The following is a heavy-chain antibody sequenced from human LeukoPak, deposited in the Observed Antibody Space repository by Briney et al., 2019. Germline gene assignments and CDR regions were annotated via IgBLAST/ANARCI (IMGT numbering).Heavy chain of an antibody. D-gene: IGHD3-10*01. CDR3: ARDGPAQMVDFDY. CDR2: INPNSGGT. Sequence: ASVKVSCKASGYTFTDYYIHWVRQAPGQGLEWMGWINPNSGGTKYAQKFQGRVTMTTDTSISTAYMELSRLRPDDTAVYYCARDGPAQMVDFDYWGQGTLVTVSS. J-gene: IGHJ4*02. CDR1: GYTFTDYY. V-gene: IGHV1-2*02.